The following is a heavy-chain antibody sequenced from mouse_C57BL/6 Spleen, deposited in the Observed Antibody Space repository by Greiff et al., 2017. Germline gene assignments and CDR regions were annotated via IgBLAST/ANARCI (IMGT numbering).Heavy chain of an antibody. CDR1: GFNIKDYY. J-gene: IGHJ3*01. CDR3: TMYYYGSSSFAY. D-gene: IGHD1-1*01. Sequence: EVQLQQSGAELVRPGASVKLSCTASGFNIKDYYMHWVKQRPEQGLEWIGRIDPEDGDTEYAPKFQGKATMTADTSSNTAYLQLSSLTSEDTAVYYCTMYYYGSSSFAYWGQGTLVTVSA. V-gene: IGHV14-1*01. CDR2: IDPEDGDT.